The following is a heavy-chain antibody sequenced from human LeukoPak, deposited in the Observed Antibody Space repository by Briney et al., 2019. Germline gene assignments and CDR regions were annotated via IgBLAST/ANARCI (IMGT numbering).Heavy chain of an antibody. CDR1: GYTFSDYY. CDR3: AKLSDHTTGYHPFDY. D-gene: IGHD1-26*01. CDR2: INPKGGGT. Sequence: ASVKVSCKASGYTFSDYYIHWVRQAPGQGLEWMGWINPKGGGTSYAQKFQGRVTMTRDTSISAVYMDLSRLTSDDAAVYYCAKLSDHTTGYHPFDYWGQGTLVTVS. V-gene: IGHV1-2*02. J-gene: IGHJ4*02.